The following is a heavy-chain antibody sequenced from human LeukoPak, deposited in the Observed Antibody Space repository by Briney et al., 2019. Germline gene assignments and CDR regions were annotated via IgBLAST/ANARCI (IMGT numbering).Heavy chain of an antibody. CDR3: ARKGRRIAVADHIFDY. CDR2: IYPGDSDT. V-gene: IGHV5-51*01. J-gene: IGHJ4*02. D-gene: IGHD6-19*01. CDR1: GYSFTSYW. Sequence: PGESLKISCKGSGYSFTSYWIGWVRQMPGKGLEWMGIIYPGDSDTRYSPSFQGQVTISADKSISTAYLQWSSLKASDTAMYYCARKGRRIAVADHIFDYWGQGTLVTVSS.